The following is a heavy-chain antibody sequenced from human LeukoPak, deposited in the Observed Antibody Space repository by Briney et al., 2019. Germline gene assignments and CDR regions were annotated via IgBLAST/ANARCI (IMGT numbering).Heavy chain of an antibody. Sequence: PGGSLRLSCAASGFTFNDFAMHWVRLNPGKGLEWVSGVSWNSGRVNYADSVKGRFTISRDNAKNSLYLQMNSLRTEDTALYYCVKDGGDYGDYSYYFDYWGQGTLVTVSS. J-gene: IGHJ4*02. CDR1: GFTFNDFA. CDR3: VKDGGDYGDYSYYFDY. D-gene: IGHD4-17*01. V-gene: IGHV3-9*01. CDR2: VSWNSGRV.